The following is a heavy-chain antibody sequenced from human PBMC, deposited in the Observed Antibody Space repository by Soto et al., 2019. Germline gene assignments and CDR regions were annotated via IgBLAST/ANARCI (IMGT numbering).Heavy chain of an antibody. CDR2: IRRKANSYTT. Sequence: GGSLRLSCAASGLIFSDYHMDWVRQAPGKGLEWVGRIRRKANSYTTEYAASVKGRFTISRDNSKNTLYLQMNSLRAEDTAVYYCANKGNVLRYFDWLSPIRGMDVWGQGATVTVSS. D-gene: IGHD3-9*01. CDR1: GLIFSDYH. V-gene: IGHV3-72*01. CDR3: ANKGNVLRYFDWLSPIRGMDV. J-gene: IGHJ6*02.